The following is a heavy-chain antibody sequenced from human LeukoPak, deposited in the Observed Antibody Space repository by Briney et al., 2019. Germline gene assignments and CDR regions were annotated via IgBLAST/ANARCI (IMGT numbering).Heavy chain of an antibody. J-gene: IGHJ4*02. V-gene: IGHV3-48*01. Sequence: GGSLRLSCAASGFTFSIHNMDWVRQAPGKGLEWISYISSGGDATHYADSVKGRFTISRDNSKNTVYLQMNSLRAEDTAVYYCARDSQGWSFDYWGQGTLVTVSS. CDR1: GFTFSIHN. CDR3: ARDSQGWSFDY. D-gene: IGHD6-19*01. CDR2: ISSGGDAT.